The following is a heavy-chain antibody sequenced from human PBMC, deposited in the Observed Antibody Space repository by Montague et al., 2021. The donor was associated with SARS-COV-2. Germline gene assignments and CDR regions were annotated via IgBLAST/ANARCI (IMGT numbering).Heavy chain of an antibody. D-gene: IGHD2-15*01. CDR1: GGPFNPYF. CDR2: ISHYGST. CDR3: ARDPRVVVAATLNNWFDP. V-gene: IGHV4-34*01. Sequence: SETLSLTCAVYGGPFNPYFWTWIRRTPGKGLEWIGEISHYGSTNYNPSFKSRVTISVDTSENQFSLKLSSVTAADTAVYYCARDPRVVVAATLNNWFDPWGQGTLVTVSS. J-gene: IGHJ5*02.